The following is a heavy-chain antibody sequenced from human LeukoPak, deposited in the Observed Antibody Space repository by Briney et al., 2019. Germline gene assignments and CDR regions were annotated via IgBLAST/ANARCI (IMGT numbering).Heavy chain of an antibody. CDR2: ISYDGSNK. V-gene: IGHV3-30*18. Sequence: GGSLRLSCAASGFTFSSYGMHWVRQAPGKGLEWVAVISYDGSNKYYADSVKGRFTISRDNAKNTLYLQMNSLRVEDTAVYYCTKSDWFDPWGQGTLVTVSS. CDR3: TKSDWFDP. D-gene: IGHD3-3*01. J-gene: IGHJ5*02. CDR1: GFTFSSYG.